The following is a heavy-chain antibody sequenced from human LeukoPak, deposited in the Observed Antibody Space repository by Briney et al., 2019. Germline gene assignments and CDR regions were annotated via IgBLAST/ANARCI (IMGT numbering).Heavy chain of an antibody. CDR3: AKVNRIAAAAFFDY. CDR1: GFTVYTNS. V-gene: IGHV3-23*01. J-gene: IGHJ4*02. CDR2: ISGSGGST. Sequence: GGSLRLSCAVSGFTVYTNSMSWVRQVPGKGLEWVSAISGSGGSTYYADSVKGRFTISRDNSKNTLYLQMNSLRAEDTAVYYCAKVNRIAAAAFFDYWGQGTLVTVSS. D-gene: IGHD6-13*01.